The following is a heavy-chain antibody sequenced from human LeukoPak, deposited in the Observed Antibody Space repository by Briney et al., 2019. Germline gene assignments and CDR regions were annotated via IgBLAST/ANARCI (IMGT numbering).Heavy chain of an antibody. Sequence: GGSLRLSCAASGFPFSSYAMTWVRRAPGKGLEWVSVISGSGGSTYYADSLKGRFTISRDNSKNTLYLQMNSLRAEDTAVYYCAKDRDYGNYYYAMDVWGQGTTVTVSS. CDR2: ISGSGGST. CDR3: AKDRDYGNYYYAMDV. CDR1: GFPFSSYA. D-gene: IGHD4-17*01. V-gene: IGHV3-23*01. J-gene: IGHJ6*02.